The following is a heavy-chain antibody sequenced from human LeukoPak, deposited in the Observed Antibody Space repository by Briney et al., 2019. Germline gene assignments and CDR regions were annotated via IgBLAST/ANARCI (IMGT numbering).Heavy chain of an antibody. CDR1: GYTLTEVP. CDR2: FDPEDDEI. D-gene: IGHD3-9*01. V-gene: IGHV1-24*01. CDR3: ATETGNFYFYS. Sequence: ASVKVSCKVSGYTLTEVPMHWVRQAPGKGLEWMGGFDPEDDEIIYAQRFQGGVTMTEDASTDTAYMELRSLRSEDTAVYYCATETGNFYFYSWGQGTLVTVSS. J-gene: IGHJ4*02.